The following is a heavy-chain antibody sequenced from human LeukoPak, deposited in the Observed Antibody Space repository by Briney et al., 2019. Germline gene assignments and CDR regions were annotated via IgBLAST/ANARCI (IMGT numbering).Heavy chain of an antibody. CDR2: IYTSGST. J-gene: IGHJ3*02. CDR1: GGSISSGSYY. D-gene: IGHD2-2*01. V-gene: IGHV4-61*02. Sequence: SETLSLTCTVSGGSISSGSYYWSCIRQPAGKGLECIGRIYTSGSTNYNPSPKSRVTISVDTSKNQISLKLSSVTAADTAVYYCARVGSTSGLAFDIWGQGTMVTVSS. CDR3: ARVGSTSGLAFDI.